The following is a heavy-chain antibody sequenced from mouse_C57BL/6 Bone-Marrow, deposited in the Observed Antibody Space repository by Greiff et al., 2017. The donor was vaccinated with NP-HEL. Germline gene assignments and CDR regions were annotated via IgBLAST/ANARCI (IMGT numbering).Heavy chain of an antibody. D-gene: IGHD2-2*01. CDR2: ISDGGSYT. Sequence: EVKLMESGGGLVKPGGSLKLSCAASGFTFSSYAMSWVRQTPEKRLEWVATISDGGSYTYYPDNVKGRFTISRDNAKNNLYLQMSHLKSEDTAMYYCARGWLIYYAMDYWGQGTSVTVSS. CDR1: GFTFSSYA. J-gene: IGHJ4*01. CDR3: ARGWLIYYAMDY. V-gene: IGHV5-4*03.